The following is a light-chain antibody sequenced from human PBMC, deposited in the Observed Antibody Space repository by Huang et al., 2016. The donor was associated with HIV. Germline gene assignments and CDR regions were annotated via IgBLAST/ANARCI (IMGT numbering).Light chain of an antibody. Sequence: EIVMTQSTATLSVSPGERATLSCRASQSVTGNLAWYQHKPGQPPRLLIYGASTRAAGAAARFNASGSGTEFTLTINSLQSEDFAVYYCQQYNKWPRTFGPGTKVDVK. CDR2: GAS. J-gene: IGKJ3*01. CDR3: QQYNKWPRT. V-gene: IGKV3-15*01. CDR1: QSVTGN.